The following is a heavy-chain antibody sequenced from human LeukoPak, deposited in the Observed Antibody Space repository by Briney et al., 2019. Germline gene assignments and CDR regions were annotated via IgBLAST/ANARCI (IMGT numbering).Heavy chain of an antibody. CDR3: AGDPRIVGATTNY. CDR1: GYTFTSYD. Sequence: SVKVSCKASGYTFTSYDINWVRQATGQGLEWMGGIIPIFGTANYAQKFQGRVTITADESTSTAYMELSSLRSEDTAVYYCAGDPRIVGATTNYWGQGTLVTVSS. D-gene: IGHD1-26*01. CDR2: IIPIFGTA. J-gene: IGHJ4*02. V-gene: IGHV1-69*13.